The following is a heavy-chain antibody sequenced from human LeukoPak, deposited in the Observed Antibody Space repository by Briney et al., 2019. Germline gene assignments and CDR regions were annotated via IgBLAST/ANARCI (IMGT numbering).Heavy chain of an antibody. D-gene: IGHD1-26*01. J-gene: IGHJ4*02. CDR2: MSSSSGLI. V-gene: IGHV3-21*01. CDR3: AREFDGSASGAGY. Sequence: GGSLRLSCAASGFTFSRYSMNWVRQAPGKGLEWVSSMSSSSGLIYYGDSVKGRFTVSRENAKRSRYLQMNILGADDTAVYYCAREFDGSASGAGYWGQGTLVTVSP. CDR1: GFTFSRYS.